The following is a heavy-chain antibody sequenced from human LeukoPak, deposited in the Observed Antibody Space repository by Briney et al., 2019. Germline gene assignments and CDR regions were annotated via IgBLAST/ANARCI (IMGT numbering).Heavy chain of an antibody. CDR2: IQYDGSNK. V-gene: IGHV3-30*02. CDR3: ANGGEYCRGGRCYDY. Sequence: GGSLRLSCAASGFTFDNYGMHWVRQAPGKGLEWVAFIQYDGSNKYYADSVKGQFTISRDNSKNTLYLQMNSLRPEDTAVYYCANGGEYCRGGRCYDYWGQGALVTVSS. J-gene: IGHJ4*02. CDR1: GFTFDNYG. D-gene: IGHD2-15*01.